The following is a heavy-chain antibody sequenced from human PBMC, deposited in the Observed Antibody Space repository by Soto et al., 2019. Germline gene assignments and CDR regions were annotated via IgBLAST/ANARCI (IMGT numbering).Heavy chain of an antibody. CDR2: INHSGST. CDR3: ARICSSTCCYYYYGMDV. Sequence: QVQLQQWGAGLLKPSETLSLTCAVYGGSFSGYYWSWIRQPPGKGLEWIGEINHSGSTNYNPSLKSRVTISVDTSKNQFSLKLSSVTAADTAVYYCARICSSTCCYYYYGMDVWGQGTTVTVSS. V-gene: IGHV4-34*01. D-gene: IGHD2-2*01. CDR1: GGSFSGYY. J-gene: IGHJ6*02.